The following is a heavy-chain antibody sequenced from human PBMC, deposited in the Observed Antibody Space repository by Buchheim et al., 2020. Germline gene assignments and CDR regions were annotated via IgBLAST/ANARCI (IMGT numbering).Heavy chain of an antibody. V-gene: IGHV3-23*01. J-gene: IGHJ4*02. CDR3: AGETDRASTPPLDY. D-gene: IGHD2-15*01. CDR2: ISASGSVT. CDR1: GFTFSSYA. Sequence: EVQLLESGERWTQPGGSLRLSCAASGFTFSSYAMSWVRQAPGKGLEWVSTISASGSVTSYLDSVKGRFTISRDNSENTLYWKMTSLRADDTAVYYWAGETDRASTPPLDYWGQGT.